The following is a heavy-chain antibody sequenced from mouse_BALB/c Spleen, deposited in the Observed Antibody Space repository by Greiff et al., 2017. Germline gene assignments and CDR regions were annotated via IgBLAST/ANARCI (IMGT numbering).Heavy chain of an antibody. CDR2: ISDGGSYT. J-gene: IGHJ2*01. V-gene: IGHV5-4*02. Sequence: EVMLVESGGGLVKPGGSLKLSCAASGFTFSDYYMYWVRQTPEKRLEWVATISDGGSYTYYPDSVKGRFTISRDNAKNNLYLQMSSLKSEDTAMYYCARGQDYFDYWGQGTTLTVSS. CDR3: ARGQDYFDY. CDR1: GFTFSDYY.